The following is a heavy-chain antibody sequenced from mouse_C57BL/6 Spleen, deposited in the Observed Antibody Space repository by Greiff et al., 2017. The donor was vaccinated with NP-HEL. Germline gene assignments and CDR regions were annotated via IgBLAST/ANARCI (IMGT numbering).Heavy chain of an antibody. CDR2: IYPSDSET. V-gene: IGHV1-61*01. CDR1: GYTFTSYW. CDR3: ARGYSNLDY. J-gene: IGHJ2*01. Sequence: QVQLQQPGAELVRPGSSVKLSCKASGYTFTSYWMDWVKQRPGQGLEWIGNIYPSDSETHYNQKFKDKATLTVDKSSSTAYMQLSSLTSEDSAVYYCARGYSNLDYWGQGTTLTVSS. D-gene: IGHD2-5*01.